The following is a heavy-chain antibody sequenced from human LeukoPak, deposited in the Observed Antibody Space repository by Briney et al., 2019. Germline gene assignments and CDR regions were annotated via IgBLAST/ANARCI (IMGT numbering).Heavy chain of an antibody. CDR1: GFTFSTNY. J-gene: IGHJ4*02. D-gene: IGHD3-22*01. CDR3: ARDLNYYDSSGYGH. Sequence: SGGSLRLSCAASGFTFSTNYMSWVRRAPGKGLEWVSVIYSGGSPYYADSVKGRFTISRDNSKNTLYLQMNSLRAEDTAVYYCARDLNYYDSSGYGHWGQGTLVTVSS. CDR2: IYSGGSP. V-gene: IGHV3-53*01.